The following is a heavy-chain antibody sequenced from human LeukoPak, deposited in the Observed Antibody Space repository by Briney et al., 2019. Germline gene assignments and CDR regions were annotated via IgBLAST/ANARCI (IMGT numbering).Heavy chain of an antibody. CDR2: IYTSGST. J-gene: IGHJ6*02. V-gene: IGHV4-4*07. CDR1: GGSISRYY. CDR3: ARRGIAAAGDPYYYYYGMDV. D-gene: IGHD6-13*01. Sequence: SETLSLTCTVSGGSISRYYWSWIRQPAGKGLDWIGRIYTSGSTNYNPSLKSRVTMSVDTSKNQFSLKLSSVTAADTAVYYCARRGIAAAGDPYYYYYGMDVWGQGTTVTVSS.